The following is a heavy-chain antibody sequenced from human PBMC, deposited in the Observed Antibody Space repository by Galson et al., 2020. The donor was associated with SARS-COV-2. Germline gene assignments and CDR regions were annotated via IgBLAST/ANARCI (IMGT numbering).Heavy chain of an antibody. CDR2: IIPMFGTT. J-gene: IGHJ4*02. V-gene: IGHV1-69*06. CDR1: GGTFSSYA. Sequence: ASVKVSCKTSGGTFSSYALSWVRRAPGQGLEWMGRIIPMFGTTNYAQKFQGRVTITADRSTSTVFMELSSLRSEDTAVYCCVRPPVSWGQGTLVTVPS. CDR3: VRPPVS.